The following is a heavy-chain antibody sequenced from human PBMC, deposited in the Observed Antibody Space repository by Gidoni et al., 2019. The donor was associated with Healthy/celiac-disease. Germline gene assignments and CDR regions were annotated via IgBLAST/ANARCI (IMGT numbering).Heavy chain of an antibody. CDR2: MNPNSGNT. CDR1: GYTFTSYD. CDR3: ARHYYDFWSGAPDGDNWFDP. J-gene: IGHJ5*02. V-gene: IGHV1-8*01. D-gene: IGHD3-3*01. Sequence: QVQLVQSGAEVKKPGASVTVSCKASGYTFTSYDINWVRQATGQGLEWMGWMNPNSGNTGYAQKFQGRVTMTRNTSISTAYMELSSLRSEDTAVYYCARHYYDFWSGAPDGDNWFDPWGQGTLVTVSS.